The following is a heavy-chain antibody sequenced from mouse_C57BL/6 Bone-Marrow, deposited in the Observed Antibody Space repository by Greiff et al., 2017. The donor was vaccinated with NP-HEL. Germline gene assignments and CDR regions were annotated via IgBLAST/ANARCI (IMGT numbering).Heavy chain of an antibody. V-gene: IGHV3-6*01. J-gene: IGHJ1*03. CDR1: GYSITSGYY. CDR2: ISYDGSN. Sequence: VQLKQSGPGLVKPSQSLSLTCSVTGYSITSGYYWNWIRQFPGNKLEWMGYISYDGSNNYNPSLKNRISITRDTSKNQFFLKLNSVTTEDTATYYCARYYYGSSYPRYFDVWGTGTTVTVSS. D-gene: IGHD1-1*01. CDR3: ARYYYGSSYPRYFDV.